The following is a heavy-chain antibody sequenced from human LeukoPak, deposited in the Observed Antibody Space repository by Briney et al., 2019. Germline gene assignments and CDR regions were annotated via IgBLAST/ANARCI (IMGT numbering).Heavy chain of an antibody. J-gene: IGHJ4*02. Sequence: ASVKVSFKASGYTFSGYYIHWVRQAPGQGLEWMGWINPNSGGTNSAQKFQGRVTTTRDTSISTAYMELSRLRYADTAIYYCAKVGETDNIDYWGQGTLVTVSS. V-gene: IGHV1-2*02. CDR2: INPNSGGT. CDR3: AKVGETDNIDY. CDR1: GYTFSGYY. D-gene: IGHD2-21*01.